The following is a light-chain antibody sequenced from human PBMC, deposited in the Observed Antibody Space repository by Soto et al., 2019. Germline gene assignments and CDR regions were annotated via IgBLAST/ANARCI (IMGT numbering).Light chain of an antibody. CDR1: QSVNIN. J-gene: IGKJ1*01. CDR3: QQYDNWPPGT. V-gene: IGKV3-15*01. CDR2: GAS. Sequence: EVVMTQSPATLSVSPGERASLSCRASQSVNINLAWYQQKPGQAPRLLIYGASTRATGIPARFSGSGSGTEFTLTISSLQSGAFAFYYCQQYDNWPPGTFGQGTKVEIK.